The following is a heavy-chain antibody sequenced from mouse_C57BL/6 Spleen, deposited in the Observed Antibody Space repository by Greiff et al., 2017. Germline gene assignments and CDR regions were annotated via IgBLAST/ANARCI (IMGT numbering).Heavy chain of an antibody. V-gene: IGHV5-4*01. J-gene: IGHJ2*01. CDR2: ISDGGSYT. D-gene: IGHD4-1*01. CDR1: GFTFSSYA. Sequence: EVQVVESGGGLVKPGGSLKLSCAASGFTFSSYAMSWVRQTPEKRLEWVATISDGGSYTYYPDNVKGRFTISRDNAKNNLYLQMSHLKSEDTAMYYCARDQTGDFDYWGQGTTLTVSS. CDR3: ARDQTGDFDY.